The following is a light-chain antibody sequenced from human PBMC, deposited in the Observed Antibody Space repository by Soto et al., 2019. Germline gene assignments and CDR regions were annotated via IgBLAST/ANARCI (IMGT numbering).Light chain of an antibody. CDR3: QQFNKWPRT. V-gene: IGKV3-15*01. CDR1: QSVSSS. J-gene: IGKJ1*01. CDR2: GAY. Sequence: EIVLTQSPATLSLSPGERATLSCRASQSVSSSSLAWYQQRPGQAPRLIISGAYTRATGIPARFSGSGSGTEFTLTISSLQSEDFAIYYCQQFNKWPRTFGQGTKVDI.